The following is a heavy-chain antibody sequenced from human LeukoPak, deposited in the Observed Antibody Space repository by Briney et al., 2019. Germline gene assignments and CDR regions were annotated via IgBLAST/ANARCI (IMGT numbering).Heavy chain of an antibody. CDR1: GITFSDSA. V-gene: IGHV3-23*01. CDR3: VKGACSSGCSGNH. J-gene: IGHJ5*02. Sequence: GGSLRLSCAASGITFSDSAMYWVRQAPGKGLECVSAITDSYNTYYGDSVKGRFTISRDNSKKTLYLQMNSLRVDDTTLYYCVKGACSSGCSGNHWGQGTRVIVSS. CDR2: ITDSYNT. D-gene: IGHD6-19*01.